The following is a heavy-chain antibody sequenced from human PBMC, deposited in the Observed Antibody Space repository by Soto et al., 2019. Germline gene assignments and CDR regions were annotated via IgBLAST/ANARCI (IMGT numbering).Heavy chain of an antibody. V-gene: IGHV3-7*01. CDR2: IKQDGSEK. J-gene: IGHJ4*02. Sequence: GGSLRLSCAASGFTFSSYWMSWVRQAPGKGLEWVANIKQDGSEKYYVDSVKGRFTISRDNAKNSLYLQMNSLRAEDTAVYYCARELDVVVPAAIVWGQGTLVTVSS. D-gene: IGHD2-2*01. CDR3: ARELDVVVPAAIV. CDR1: GFTFSSYW.